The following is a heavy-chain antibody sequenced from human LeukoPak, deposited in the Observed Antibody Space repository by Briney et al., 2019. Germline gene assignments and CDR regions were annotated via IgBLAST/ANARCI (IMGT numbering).Heavy chain of an antibody. Sequence: GESLKISCKGSGYSFTSYWIGWVRQMPGKGLEWMGIIYPGDSDTRYSPSFQGQVTIPADKSISTAYLQWSSLKASDTAMYYCARTYYYDSSGPPATLDYWGQGTLVTVSS. J-gene: IGHJ4*02. V-gene: IGHV5-51*01. CDR1: GYSFTSYW. D-gene: IGHD3-22*01. CDR2: IYPGDSDT. CDR3: ARTYYYDSSGPPATLDY.